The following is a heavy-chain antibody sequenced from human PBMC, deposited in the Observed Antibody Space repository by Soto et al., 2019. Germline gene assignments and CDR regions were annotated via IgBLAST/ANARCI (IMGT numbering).Heavy chain of an antibody. CDR2: INAGNGNT. J-gene: IGHJ4*02. Sequence: QVQLVQSGAEVKKPGASVKVSCKASGYTFTSYAMHWVRQAPGQRLEWMGWINAGNGNTKYSQKFQGRVTITRDTSASTAYMELSSLRSEDTAVYYSARSRAPPLIAARPFYWGQGTLVTVSS. CDR1: GYTFTSYA. V-gene: IGHV1-3*01. D-gene: IGHD6-6*01. CDR3: ARSRAPPLIAARPFY.